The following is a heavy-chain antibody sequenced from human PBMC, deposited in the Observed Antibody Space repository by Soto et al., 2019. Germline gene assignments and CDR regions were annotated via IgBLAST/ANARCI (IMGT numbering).Heavy chain of an antibody. CDR2: IRNNANRYTT. V-gene: IGHV3-72*01. CDR1: GFTFSDHY. D-gene: IGHD4-4*01. CDR3: ARGSPSTLTAFEY. J-gene: IGHJ4*02. Sequence: GGSLRLSCAASGFTFSDHYMDWVRRAPGKGLEWVGRIRNNANRYTTEYAPSVKGRFTVSRDDSKNSLYLQMNSLKTEDTALYYCARGSPSTLTAFEYWGQGTLVTVSS.